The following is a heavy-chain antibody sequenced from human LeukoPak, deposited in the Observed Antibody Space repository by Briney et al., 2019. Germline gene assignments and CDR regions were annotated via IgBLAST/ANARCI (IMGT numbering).Heavy chain of an antibody. J-gene: IGHJ4*02. Sequence: ASVKVSCKASGYTFTSYGINWVRRAPGQGLEWMGWMNPNSGNTGYAQRFQGRVTMTRNTSISTAYMELSSLRSEDTALYYCARGRKDSGSAFDYWGQGTLVTVSS. CDR1: GYTFTSYG. V-gene: IGHV1-8*02. CDR3: ARGRKDSGSAFDY. D-gene: IGHD3-10*01. CDR2: MNPNSGNT.